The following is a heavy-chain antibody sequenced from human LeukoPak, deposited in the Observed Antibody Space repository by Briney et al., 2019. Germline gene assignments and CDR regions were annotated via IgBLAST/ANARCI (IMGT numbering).Heavy chain of an antibody. CDR3: AKSGYNRFDY. CDR2: IKQDGSEK. D-gene: IGHD5-24*01. J-gene: IGHJ4*02. V-gene: IGHV3-7*03. CDR1: AFTFSTYW. Sequence: PGGSLRLSCAASAFTFSTYWMSWVRQAPGKGLEWVANIKQDGSEKYYVDSVKGLFTISRDNSKNTLYLQMNSLRAEDTAVYYCAKSGYNRFDYWGQGTLVTVSS.